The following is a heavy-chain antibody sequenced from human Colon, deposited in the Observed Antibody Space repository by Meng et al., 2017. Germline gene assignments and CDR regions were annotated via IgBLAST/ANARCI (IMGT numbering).Heavy chain of an antibody. Sequence: VQLQESGPVLMTPSETLSPSAASSGGSISTYCWSWIRQPPGKGLEWIGNNYHSGSTNYNPSLKSRVTISVDSSKNQFSLKLSSVTAADTAVYYCARHQNGGTYPLNYWGQGTLVTVSS. D-gene: IGHD3-16*02. CDR1: GGSISTYC. V-gene: IGHV4-59*08. CDR2: NYHSGST. CDR3: ARHQNGGTYPLNY. J-gene: IGHJ4*02.